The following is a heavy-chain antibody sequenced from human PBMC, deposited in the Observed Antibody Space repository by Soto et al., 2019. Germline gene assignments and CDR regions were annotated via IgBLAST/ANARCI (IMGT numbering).Heavy chain of an antibody. CDR1: GGTFNSSL. Sequence: QVQLVQSGAEVKNPGSSVKVSCKTSGGTFNSSLIDWVRQAPGQGLEWMGGIIPAFGTAKYAQKFQGRVTITADKSTTTSYMELRTLTSEDTAVYYCARGLDQPPVGLYFDTWGQGTLVTVSS. D-gene: IGHD2-2*01. J-gene: IGHJ4*02. V-gene: IGHV1-69*06. CDR3: ARGLDQPPVGLYFDT. CDR2: IIPAFGTA.